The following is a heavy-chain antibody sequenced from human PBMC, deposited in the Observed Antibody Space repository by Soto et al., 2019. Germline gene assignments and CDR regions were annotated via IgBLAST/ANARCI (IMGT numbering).Heavy chain of an antibody. V-gene: IGHV4-39*01. Sequence: PSDTLSLTCTVSGGSISIYYWGWIRQPPGKGLEWIGSIYYSGSTYYNPSLKSRVTISVDTSKNQFSLKLSSVTAADTAVYYCARTRAVWFDPWGQGTLVTVSS. CDR1: GGSISIYY. CDR3: ARTRAVWFDP. D-gene: IGHD6-19*01. J-gene: IGHJ5*02. CDR2: IYYSGST.